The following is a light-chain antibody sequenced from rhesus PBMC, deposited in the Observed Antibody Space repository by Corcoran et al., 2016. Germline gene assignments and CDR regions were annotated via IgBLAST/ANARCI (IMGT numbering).Light chain of an antibody. V-gene: IGKV1-18*01. J-gene: IGKJ2*01. CDR3: QHDYITPYS. Sequence: DIQMTQSPSSLSASVGDRVTITCRASQGISSWLAWYQQKPWETPKLLIYEAFRLQSGIPSRFSGSGSGTNFTLSLSILQPEDFATYYCQHDYITPYSFGQGTKVEIK. CDR1: QGISSW. CDR2: EAF.